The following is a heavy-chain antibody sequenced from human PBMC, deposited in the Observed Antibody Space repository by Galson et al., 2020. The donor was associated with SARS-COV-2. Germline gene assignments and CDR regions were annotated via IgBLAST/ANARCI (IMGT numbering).Heavy chain of an antibody. Sequence: GESPKISCVASGFRFSDYYMDLVRRAPGKGQEWVARCRDPGNTDATQYAASVRGRFTVSRDDSKNSLYLPMNSLKSEDTAIYYCASDYLGLGSNWGQGILVTVSS. V-gene: IGHV3-72*01. CDR1: GFRFSDYY. J-gene: IGHJ4*02. CDR2: CRDPGNTDAT. CDR3: ASDYLGLGSN. D-gene: IGHD3-10*01.